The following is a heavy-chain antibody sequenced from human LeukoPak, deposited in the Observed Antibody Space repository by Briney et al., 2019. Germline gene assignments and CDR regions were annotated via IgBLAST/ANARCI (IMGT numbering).Heavy chain of an antibody. J-gene: IGHJ4*02. CDR1: GFTFRTYG. Sequence: GGSLRLSCAASGFTFRTYGMHWVRQAPGKGLEWVAVIWNDESNKYYADSVKGRFTISRDNSQNTVFLQMNGLRADDTAVYYCARDFDHYFDYWGRGIVDPVSS. CDR2: IWNDESNK. V-gene: IGHV3-33*01. CDR3: ARDFDHYFDY. D-gene: IGHD3-9*01.